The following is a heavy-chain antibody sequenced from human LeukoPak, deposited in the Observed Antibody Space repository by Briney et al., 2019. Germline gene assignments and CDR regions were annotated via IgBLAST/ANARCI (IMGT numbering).Heavy chain of an antibody. Sequence: SETLSLTCAVYGGSFSGYYWSWIRLPPGKGLEWIGEINHSGSTNYNPSLKSRVTISVDTSKNQFSLKLSSVTAADTAVYYCAREYYHDSSGYFYWGQGTLVTVSS. V-gene: IGHV4-34*01. D-gene: IGHD3-22*01. CDR1: GGSFSGYY. J-gene: IGHJ4*02. CDR2: INHSGST. CDR3: AREYYHDSSGYFY.